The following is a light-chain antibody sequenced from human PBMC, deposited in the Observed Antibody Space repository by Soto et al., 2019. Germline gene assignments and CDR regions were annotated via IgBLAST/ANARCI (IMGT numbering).Light chain of an antibody. J-gene: IGKJ4*01. Sequence: EIVLTKSPPILSLWPGEIATLYCRPSQSVTIKSAWYQQKPGQPPRLLIYDASTRATGTPARFSGSGSGTDFTLSISSLEPEDFAFYFCQHRDSWPLTFGGGTKVEI. CDR1: QSVTIK. V-gene: IGKV3-11*01. CDR2: DAS. CDR3: QHRDSWPLT.